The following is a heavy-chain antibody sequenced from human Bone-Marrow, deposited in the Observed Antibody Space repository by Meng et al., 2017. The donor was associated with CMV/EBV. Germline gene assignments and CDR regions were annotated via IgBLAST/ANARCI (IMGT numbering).Heavy chain of an antibody. CDR3: AREANTAFDI. V-gene: IGHV3-30*02. D-gene: IGHD1-26*01. J-gene: IGHJ3*02. Sequence: GESLKISCAASGFTFSSYGMHWVRQAPGKGLEWVAFISYEGRDKFYGDSVKGRFTISRDNSKNTLYLQMNSLRTEDTAAYYCAREANTAFDIWGQGTMVTGSS. CDR2: ISYEGRDK. CDR1: GFTFSSYG.